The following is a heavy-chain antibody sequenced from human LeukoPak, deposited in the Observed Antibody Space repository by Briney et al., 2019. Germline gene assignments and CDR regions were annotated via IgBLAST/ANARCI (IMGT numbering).Heavy chain of an antibody. Sequence: SETLSLACTVSGDSISSSSSYWGWIRQPPGKGLEWIGSIYYSGNTYYNTSLKSRVTISVDTSKNQFSLKLNSVTAADTAVYFCARRRDERGWKDVFDIWGQGTMVTVSS. D-gene: IGHD1-1*01. V-gene: IGHV4-39*01. CDR2: IYYSGNT. CDR1: GDSISSSSSY. CDR3: ARRRDERGWKDVFDI. J-gene: IGHJ3*02.